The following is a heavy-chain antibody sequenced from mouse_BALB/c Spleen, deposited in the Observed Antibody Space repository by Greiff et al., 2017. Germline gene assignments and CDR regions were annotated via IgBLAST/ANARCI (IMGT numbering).Heavy chain of an antibody. CDR2: ISYDGSN. J-gene: IGHJ2*01. V-gene: IGHV3-6*02. CDR3: ARGAPHFFDY. Sequence: EVKLQESGPGLVKPSQSLSLTCSVTGYSITSGYYWNWIRQFPGNKLEWMGYISYDGSNNYNPSLKNRISITRDTSKNQFFLKLNSVTTEDTATYYCARGAPHFFDYWGQGTTLTVSS. CDR1: GYSITSGYY.